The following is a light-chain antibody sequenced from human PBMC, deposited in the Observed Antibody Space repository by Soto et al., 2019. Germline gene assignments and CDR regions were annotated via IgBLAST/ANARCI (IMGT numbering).Light chain of an antibody. CDR2: AAS. J-gene: IGKJ1*01. CDR3: QQTYTTPET. Sequence: DIQMTQSPSSLSASVGDRVTITCRASQSISSYLNWYQQKPGKAPRLLIYAASSLQSGVPSRFSGSGSGTDFTLTISRLQPEDFATYSCQQTYTTPETFGQGTKVDIK. CDR1: QSISSY. V-gene: IGKV1-39*01.